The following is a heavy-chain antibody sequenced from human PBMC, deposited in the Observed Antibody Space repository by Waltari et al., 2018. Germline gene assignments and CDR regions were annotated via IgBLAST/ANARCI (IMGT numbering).Heavy chain of an antibody. V-gene: IGHV4-38-2*01. Sequence: QVQLQESGPAVVKPSETLSLTCAVSGGSISGGYGWSWIPQAPGKGLEWIGSIYGSSGSTYYNPSLKSRVTISKDTSKNQFSLKLSSVTAADTAVYYCARGRIVVVITIYYFDYWGQGVLVTVSS. D-gene: IGHD3-22*01. CDR2: IYGSSGST. CDR1: GGSISGGYG. CDR3: ARGRIVVVITIYYFDY. J-gene: IGHJ4*02.